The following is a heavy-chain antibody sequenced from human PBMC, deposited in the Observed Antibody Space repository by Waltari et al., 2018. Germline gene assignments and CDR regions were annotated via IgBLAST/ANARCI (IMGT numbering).Heavy chain of an antibody. Sequence: KASGYSFTSNWISWVRQMPGKGLEWMGKIDPRDSYTNYSPSFQGHVTFSVDKSISTAYLQWHSLRASDTAMYYCARRTDPGTYFDYWGQGALVTVSS. J-gene: IGHJ4*02. CDR2: IDPRDSYT. V-gene: IGHV5-10-1*01. D-gene: IGHD1-1*01. CDR1: GYSFTSNW. CDR3: ARRTDPGTYFDY.